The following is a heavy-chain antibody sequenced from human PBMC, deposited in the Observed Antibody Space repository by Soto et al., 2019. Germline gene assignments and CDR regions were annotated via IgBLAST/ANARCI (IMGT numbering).Heavy chain of an antibody. J-gene: IGHJ6*03. V-gene: IGHV3-23*01. CDR1: GFTFSSYS. CDR3: ASSPTTVTTSTNYYYYYMDV. D-gene: IGHD4-4*01. Sequence: GGSLRLSCAASGFTFSSYSMNWVRQAPGKGLEWVSGISGPGTNTYYADSVKGRFTISRDNSKNTLYLQMNSLRAEDTAVYYCASSPTTVTTSTNYYYYYMDVWGKGTTVTVSS. CDR2: ISGPGTNT.